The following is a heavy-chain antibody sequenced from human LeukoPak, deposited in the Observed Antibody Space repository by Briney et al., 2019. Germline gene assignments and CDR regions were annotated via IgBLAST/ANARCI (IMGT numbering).Heavy chain of an antibody. Sequence: GASVKVSCKASGYTFTSYAMHWVRQAPGQRLEWMGWINAGNGNTKYSQKFQGRVTITRDTSASTAYMELSSLRSEDTAVYYCARDEYQLLWPPFDYYYYYGMDVWGQGTTVTVSS. CDR3: ARDEYQLLWPPFDYYYYYGMDV. CDR2: INAGNGNT. V-gene: IGHV1-3*01. CDR1: GYTFTSYA. J-gene: IGHJ6*02. D-gene: IGHD2-2*01.